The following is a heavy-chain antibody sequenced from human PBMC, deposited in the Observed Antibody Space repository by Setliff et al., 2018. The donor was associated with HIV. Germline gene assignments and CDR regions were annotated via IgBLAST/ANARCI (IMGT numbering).Heavy chain of an antibody. D-gene: IGHD4-4*01. CDR1: GYTFTNYF. Sequence: ASVKVSCKASGYTFTNYFIHWVRQAPGQGLERMEIVNPSDGSTSNSQKFQGRVTMTRDTSTSTVYMEVNSLRSEDTAVYFCARTSSALTTRGEYYFDYWGQGTLVTVSS. CDR2: VNPSDGST. CDR3: ARTSSALTTRGEYYFDY. V-gene: IGHV1-46*01. J-gene: IGHJ4*02.